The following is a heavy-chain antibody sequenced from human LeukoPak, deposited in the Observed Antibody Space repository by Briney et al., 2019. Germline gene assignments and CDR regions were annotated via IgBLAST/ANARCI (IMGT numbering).Heavy chain of an antibody. D-gene: IGHD3-22*01. J-gene: IGHJ4*02. CDR2: ISYDGKNK. CDR3: ARAPSDSSGYYSYLDY. Sequence: GGSLRLSCAASGFTFSSYSMHWLRQAPGKGLEGVAVISYDGKNKYYADSVKRRFTLYSVNSKNTLYMQMSSLSADDSAVYYCARAPSDSSGYYSYLDYWGPGTLVTVSS. CDR1: GFTFSSYS. V-gene: IGHV3-30*15.